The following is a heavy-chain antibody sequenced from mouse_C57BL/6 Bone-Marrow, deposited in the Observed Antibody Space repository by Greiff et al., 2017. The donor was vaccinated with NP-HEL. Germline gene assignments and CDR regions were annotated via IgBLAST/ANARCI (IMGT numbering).Heavy chain of an antibody. V-gene: IGHV1-59*01. CDR2: IDPSDSYT. D-gene: IGHD1-1*01. CDR3: ARSGITTVVATHFGY. J-gene: IGHJ2*01. CDR1: GYTFTSYW. Sequence: QVQLQQPGAELVRPGTSVKLSCKASGYTFTSYWMHWVKQRPGQGLEWIGVIDPSDSYTNYNQKFKGKATLTVDTSSSTAYMQLSSLTSEDSAVYYCARSGITTVVATHFGYWGQGTTLTVSS.